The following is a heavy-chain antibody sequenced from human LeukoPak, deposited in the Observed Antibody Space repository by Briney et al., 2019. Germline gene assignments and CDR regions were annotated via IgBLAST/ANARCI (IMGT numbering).Heavy chain of an antibody. CDR3: ASWDWNPNYYFDY. D-gene: IGHD1-1*01. CDR2: FDPEDGET. V-gene: IGHV1-24*01. J-gene: IGHJ4*02. CDR1: GYTLTELS. Sequence: ASVKVSCKVSGYTLTELSMHWVRQAPGKGLEWMGGFDPEDGETIYAQKFQGRVTMTEDTSTDTAYMELSSLRSDDTAVYYCASWDWNPNYYFDYWGQGTLVTISS.